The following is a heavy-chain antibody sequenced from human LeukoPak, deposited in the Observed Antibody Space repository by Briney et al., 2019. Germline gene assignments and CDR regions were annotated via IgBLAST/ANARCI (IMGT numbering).Heavy chain of an antibody. Sequence: GGSLRLSCAASGFTFSSYGMHWVRQAPGKGLEWVAVISYDGSNKYYADSVKGRFTISRDNAKNTLYLQMNSLRAEDTAVYYCARALAVTGTGGFDPWGQGTLVTVSS. CDR3: ARALAVTGTGGFDP. V-gene: IGHV3-30*03. D-gene: IGHD6-19*01. J-gene: IGHJ5*02. CDR2: ISYDGSNK. CDR1: GFTFSSYG.